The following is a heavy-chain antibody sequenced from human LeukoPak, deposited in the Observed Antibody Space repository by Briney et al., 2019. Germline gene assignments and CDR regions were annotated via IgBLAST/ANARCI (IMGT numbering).Heavy chain of an antibody. J-gene: IGHJ5*02. CDR2: ISTSGST. CDR3: ARDVGDINYVDWFDP. Sequence: PSQTLSLTCTVSGGSISSGSYYWSWIRQPAGKGLEWIGRISTSGSTNYNPSLKSRVTISVDTSKNQFSLKLSSVTAADTAVYYCARDVGDINYVDWFDPWGQGTLVTVSS. CDR1: GGSISSGSYY. V-gene: IGHV4-61*02. D-gene: IGHD4-11*01.